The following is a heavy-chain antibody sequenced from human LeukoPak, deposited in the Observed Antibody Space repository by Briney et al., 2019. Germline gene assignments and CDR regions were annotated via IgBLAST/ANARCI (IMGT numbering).Heavy chain of an antibody. D-gene: IGHD2-21*01. V-gene: IGHV4-59*08. CDR1: GGSISSYY. CDR3: ARHFVTYPHYFDY. CDR2: IYYSGSA. Sequence: SETLSFTCTVSGGSISSYYWSWIRQPPGKGLEWIAFIYYSGSASYNPSLKSRDTISVDTSKNQFSLRLSSVTAADTAVYYCARHFVTYPHYFDYWGQGTLVTVSS. J-gene: IGHJ4*02.